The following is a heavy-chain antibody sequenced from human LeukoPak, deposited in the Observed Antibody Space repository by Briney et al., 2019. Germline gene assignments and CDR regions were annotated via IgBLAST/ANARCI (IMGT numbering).Heavy chain of an antibody. CDR2: IDWDDDT. J-gene: IGHJ4*02. CDR3: ARIGDYDILTGYYNFDY. Sequence: QTLSLTCTFSGFSLSTSGMCVSWIRQPPGKALEWLARIDWDDDTYYSTSLKTRLTISKDTSKNQVVLTMTNMDPVDTATYYCARIGDYDILTGYYNFDYWGQGTLVTVSS. V-gene: IGHV2-70*11. CDR1: GFSLSTSGMC. D-gene: IGHD3-9*01.